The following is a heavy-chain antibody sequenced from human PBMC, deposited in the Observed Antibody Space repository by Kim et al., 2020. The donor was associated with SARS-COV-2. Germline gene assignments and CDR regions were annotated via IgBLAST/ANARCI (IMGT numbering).Heavy chain of an antibody. CDR1: GFTFSSYG. V-gene: IGHV3-30*18. J-gene: IGHJ4*02. CDR2: ISYDGSNK. Sequence: GGSLRLSCAASGFTFSSYGMHWVRQAPGKGLEWVAVISYDGSNKYYADSVKGRFTISRDNSKNTLYLQMNSLRAEDTAVYYCAKPPGIVGATAVYFDYWGQGTLVTVSS. D-gene: IGHD1-26*01. CDR3: AKPPGIVGATAVYFDY.